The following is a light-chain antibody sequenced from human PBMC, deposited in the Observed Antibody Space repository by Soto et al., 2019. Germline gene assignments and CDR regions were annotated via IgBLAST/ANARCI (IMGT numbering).Light chain of an antibody. V-gene: IGLV2-14*03. Sequence: QSVLTQPASVSGSPVQSIAMSCTGTSSYFGTHNFVSWYQQHPGKAPKLIIYDVSNRPSGVSDRFFGSKSGNTASLTISGLQAEDEADYYCSSFTNTNTYVFGTGTKVTV. CDR2: DVS. CDR3: SSFTNTNTYV. J-gene: IGLJ1*01. CDR1: SSYFGTHNF.